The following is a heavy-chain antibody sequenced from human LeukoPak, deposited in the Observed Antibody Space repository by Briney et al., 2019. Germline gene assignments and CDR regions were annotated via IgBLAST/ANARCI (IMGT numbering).Heavy chain of an antibody. V-gene: IGHV3-7*01. CDR3: ARYGNGEWLAHYAFDV. D-gene: IGHD6-19*01. CDR1: GFIFSRYW. Sequence: GGSLRLSCATSGFIFSRYWMSWVRQAPGKGLEWVANINQDESERNYVDSVKGRFTISRDNAKNSLDLQMNSLRAEDTAVYYCARYGNGEWLAHYAFDVWGQGTMVTVSS. J-gene: IGHJ3*01. CDR2: INQDESER.